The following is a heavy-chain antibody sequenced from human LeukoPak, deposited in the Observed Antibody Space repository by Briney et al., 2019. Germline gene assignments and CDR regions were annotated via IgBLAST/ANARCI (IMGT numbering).Heavy chain of an antibody. D-gene: IGHD2-2*01. V-gene: IGHV4-59*01. Sequence: PSETLSLTCTVSGGSISSYYWSWIRQPPGKGLEWIGYIYYSGSTNYNPSLKSRVTISVDTSKNQFSLKLSSVTAADTAVYYCARDAGYSCSSTSCYSSWFDPWGQGTLVTVSS. CDR3: ARDAGYSCSSTSCYSSWFDP. CDR2: IYYSGST. CDR1: GGSISSYY. J-gene: IGHJ5*02.